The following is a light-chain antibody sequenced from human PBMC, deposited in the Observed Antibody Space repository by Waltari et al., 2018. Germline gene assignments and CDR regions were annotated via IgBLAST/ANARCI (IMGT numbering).Light chain of an antibody. CDR1: NIGGRS. J-gene: IGLJ1*01. Sequence: SYVLTQPPSVSVAPGETASITCGENNIGGRSVHWDQQKPGQAPVLIVYDDSGRPSWIPERFSGANSGNTATLTISRVEAGDEADYYCQVWDSASDHYVFGTGTKVTAL. CDR2: DDS. V-gene: IGLV3-21*02. CDR3: QVWDSASDHYV.